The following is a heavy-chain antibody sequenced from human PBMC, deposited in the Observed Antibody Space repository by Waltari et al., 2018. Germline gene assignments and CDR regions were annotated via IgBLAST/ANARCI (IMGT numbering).Heavy chain of an antibody. CDR3: ARGVGTVGWHYYYYMDV. V-gene: IGHV4-61*02. CDR2: IYTSGST. Sequence: QVQLQESGPGLVKPSQTLSLTCTVSGGSISSGSYYWSWIRQPAGKGLEWIGRIYTSGSTNYNPSLKSRVTISVDTSKNQFSLKLSSVTAADTAVYYCARGVGTVGWHYYYYMDVWGKGTTVTVSS. D-gene: IGHD1-26*01. CDR1: GGSISSGSYY. J-gene: IGHJ6*03.